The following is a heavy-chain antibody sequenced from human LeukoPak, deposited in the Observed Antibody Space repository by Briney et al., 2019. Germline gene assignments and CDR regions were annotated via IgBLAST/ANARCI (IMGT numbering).Heavy chain of an antibody. CDR3: ARAMVRGAADP. V-gene: IGHV3-53*01. J-gene: IGHJ5*02. CDR2: IYSGGST. Sequence: GGSLRLSCAASGFTVSSNYMSWVRQAPGKGLEWVSDIYSGGSTYYADSVKGRFTISRDNAKNSLYLQMNSLRAEDTAVYYCARAMVRGAADPWGQGTLVTVSS. CDR1: GFTVSSNY. D-gene: IGHD3-10*01.